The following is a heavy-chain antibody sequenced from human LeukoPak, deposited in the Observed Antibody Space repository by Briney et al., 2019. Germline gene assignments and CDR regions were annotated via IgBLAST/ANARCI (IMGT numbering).Heavy chain of an antibody. Sequence: GGSLRLSCAASGFTFSSYAMSWVRQAPGKGLEWISTIKGSDFSTYFADSVKGRYTISRDNSQNTLYLQMDSLRAEDTAIYYCAKDLGLSVGTTPFDFWGQGTLVTVSS. CDR1: GFTFSSYA. CDR2: IKGSDFST. J-gene: IGHJ4*02. V-gene: IGHV3-23*01. D-gene: IGHD1-26*01. CDR3: AKDLGLSVGTTPFDF.